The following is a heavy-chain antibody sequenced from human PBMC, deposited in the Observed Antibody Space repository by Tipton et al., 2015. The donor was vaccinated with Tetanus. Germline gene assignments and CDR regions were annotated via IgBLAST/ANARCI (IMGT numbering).Heavy chain of an antibody. CDR1: GFTFSSYG. Sequence: GSLRLSCAASGFTFSSYGMSWVRQAPGKGLEWVAVIYSGGTMTFYADSVKGRFPISRDNSKNSLYLQMISLRAEDTAVYSCARGMAEASNCGGDCYSDYWGQGTVVTVSS. CDR2: IYSGGTMT. V-gene: IGHV3-23*03. J-gene: IGHJ4*02. CDR3: ARGMAEASNCGGDCYSDY. D-gene: IGHD2-21*02.